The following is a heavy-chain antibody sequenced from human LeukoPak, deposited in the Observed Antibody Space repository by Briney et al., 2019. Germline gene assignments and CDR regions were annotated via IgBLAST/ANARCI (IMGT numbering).Heavy chain of an antibody. CDR1: GGSISSSSYY. CDR2: IYYSGST. Sequence: SETLSLTCTVSGGSISSSSYYWGWMRQPPGKGLEWIGSIYYSGSTYYNPSLKSRVTISVDTSKNQFSLKLSSVTAADTAVYYCARVNWFGELLRDYWGQGTLVTVSS. J-gene: IGHJ4*02. CDR3: ARVNWFGELLRDY. V-gene: IGHV4-39*07. D-gene: IGHD3-10*01.